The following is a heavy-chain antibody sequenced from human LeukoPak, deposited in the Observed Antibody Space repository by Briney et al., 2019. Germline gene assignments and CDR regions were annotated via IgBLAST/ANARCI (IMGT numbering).Heavy chain of an antibody. CDR3: ARGEED. CDR1: GFTVSSNY. V-gene: IGHV3-53*01. CDR2: IYSSGGT. J-gene: IGHJ4*02. Sequence: GGSLRLSCAASGFTVSSNYMNWVRQAPGKGLEWASIIYSSGGTDYADSVKGRFTISRDSSKNTLYLQTNSLRAEDTAVYYCARGEEDWGQGTLVTVSS.